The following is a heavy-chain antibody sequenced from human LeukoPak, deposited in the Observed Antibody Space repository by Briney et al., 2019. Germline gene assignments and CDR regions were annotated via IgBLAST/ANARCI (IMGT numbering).Heavy chain of an antibody. CDR1: GFTVSSNY. J-gene: IGHJ4*02. D-gene: IGHD6-13*01. CDR2: IYSGGST. CDR3: ARDKAAAGTFDY. Sequence: RGSLRLSCAASGFTVSSNYMSWVRQAPGKGLEWVSVIYSGGSTYYADSVKGRFTISRDNSKNTLYLQMNSLRAEDTAVYYCARDKAAAGTFDYWGQGTLVTVSS. V-gene: IGHV3-53*01.